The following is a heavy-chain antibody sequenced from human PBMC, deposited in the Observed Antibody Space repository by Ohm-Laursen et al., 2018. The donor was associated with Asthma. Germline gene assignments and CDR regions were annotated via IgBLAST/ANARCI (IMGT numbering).Heavy chain of an antibody. V-gene: IGHV3-23*01. D-gene: IGHD2-21*02. CDR2: VSANSGKT. CDR1: GFTFSDYA. CDR3: AKDVFAGPNVVVVTADDC. J-gene: IGHJ4*02. Sequence: SLRLSCAASGFTFSDYALTWVRQAPGKGLEWVAGVSANSGKTRYADSVKGRFTISRVNPKNILYLQMNSLRADDTAVYFCAKDVFAGPNVVVVTADDCWGQGTLVTVSS.